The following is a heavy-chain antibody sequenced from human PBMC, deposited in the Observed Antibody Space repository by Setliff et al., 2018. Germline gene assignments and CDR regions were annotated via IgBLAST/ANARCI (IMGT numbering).Heavy chain of an antibody. CDR3: ARVAYGLEYFQY. CDR1: GYPFIGYF. V-gene: IGHV1-2*02. J-gene: IGHJ1*01. Sequence: ASVKVSCKASGYPFIGYFMHWVRQAPGQGLEWMGWINPKTGDTLYAPKFQGRVTMTRDRSSNTAYKDLSRLTSDDTAVYYCARVAYGLEYFQYWGQGTLVTVSS. CDR2: INPKTGDT. D-gene: IGHD4-17*01.